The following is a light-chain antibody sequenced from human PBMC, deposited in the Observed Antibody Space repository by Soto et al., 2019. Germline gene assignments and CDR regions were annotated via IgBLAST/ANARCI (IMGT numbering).Light chain of an antibody. CDR3: QLYDSSFAWT. CDR2: DAS. CDR1: ESISKS. V-gene: IGKV1-5*01. J-gene: IGKJ1*01. Sequence: DIPMTQSPSTLSASVGDRVTITCRASESISKSLAWYQQKPGEAPKLLIYDASSLASGVPSRFSGSGAGTEFTLTFSSLQPDDVATLYCQLYDSSFAWTLGYGTKVEIK.